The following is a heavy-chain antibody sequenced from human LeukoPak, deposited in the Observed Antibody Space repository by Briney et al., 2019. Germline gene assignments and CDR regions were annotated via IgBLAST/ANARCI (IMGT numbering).Heavy chain of an antibody. V-gene: IGHV4-61*02. Sequence: SQTLSLTCSVSGGSITSGSYYWTWIRQTAGKGLEWIGRIHASGSTNYNPSLNSRVTISADTSKNQFSLKLSSVTAADTAVYYCAASAPSGLNWFDPWGQGILVTVSS. D-gene: IGHD3-22*01. CDR1: GGSITSGSYY. CDR2: IHASGST. CDR3: AASAPSGLNWFDP. J-gene: IGHJ5*02.